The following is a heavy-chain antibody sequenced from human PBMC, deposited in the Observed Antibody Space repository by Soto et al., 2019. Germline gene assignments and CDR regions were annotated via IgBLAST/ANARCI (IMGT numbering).Heavy chain of an antibody. V-gene: IGHV4-31*03. CDR2: MYKNGST. J-gene: IGHJ4*02. CDR1: GSSIISGIYY. Sequence: QVQLQESGPGLVKPSQTLSLTCTVSGSSIISGIYYWSWFRQHPGQGLEWIGYMYKNGSTGYNPSLRRRLTRSADTSKNPFSPELSAVTAADTAMYYCARGVAPDFWGQGTLVTVSS. CDR3: ARGVAPDF.